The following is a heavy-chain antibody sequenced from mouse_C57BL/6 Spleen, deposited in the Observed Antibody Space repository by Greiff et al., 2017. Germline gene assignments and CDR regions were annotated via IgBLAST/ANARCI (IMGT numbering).Heavy chain of an antibody. CDR2: INPGSGGT. D-gene: IGHD3-2*02. J-gene: IGHJ3*01. CDR3: ARSDSSVYPWFAY. CDR1: GYAFTNYL. V-gene: IGHV1-54*01. Sequence: VQVVESGAELVRPGTSVKVSCKASGYAFTNYLIEWVKQRPGQGLEWIGVINPGSGGTNYNEKFKGKATLTADKSSSTAYMQLSSLTSEDSAVYFCARSDSSVYPWFAYRGQGTLVTVSA.